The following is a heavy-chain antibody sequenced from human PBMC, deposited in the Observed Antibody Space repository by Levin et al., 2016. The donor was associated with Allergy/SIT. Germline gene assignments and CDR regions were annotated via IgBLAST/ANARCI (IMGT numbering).Heavy chain of an antibody. Sequence: GESLKISCAASGFTFSSYWMNWVRQAPGKGLEWVSYISSSGSTIYYADSVKGRFTISRDNAKNSLYLQMNSLRAEDTAVYYCARVLGFSFDYWGQGTLVTVSS. J-gene: IGHJ4*02. CDR2: ISSSGSTI. D-gene: IGHD2/OR15-2a*01. CDR3: ARVLGFSFDY. V-gene: IGHV3-48*04. CDR1: GFTFSSYW.